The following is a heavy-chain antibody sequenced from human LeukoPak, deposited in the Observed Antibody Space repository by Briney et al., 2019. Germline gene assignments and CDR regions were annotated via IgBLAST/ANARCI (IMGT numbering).Heavy chain of an antibody. CDR3: ARDLPAFSGCAPTPGY. D-gene: IGHD5-12*01. V-gene: IGHV3-30-3*01. CDR1: GFTFSSYA. CDR2: ISYDGSNK. Sequence: GGSLRLSCAASGFTFSSYAMHWVRQAPGKGLEWVAVISYDGSNKYYADSVKGRFTISRDNSKNTLYLQMNSLRAEDTAVYYCARDLPAFSGCAPTPGYWGQGTLVTVSS. J-gene: IGHJ4*02.